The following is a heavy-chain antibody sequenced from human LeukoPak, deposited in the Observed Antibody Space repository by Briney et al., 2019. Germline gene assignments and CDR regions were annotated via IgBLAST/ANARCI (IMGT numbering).Heavy chain of an antibody. CDR3: ATEQLPEYYFDY. J-gene: IGHJ4*02. CDR1: GGSFSGYY. Sequence: TSETLSLTCAVYGGSFSGYYWSWIRQPPGKGLEWIGEINHSGSTNYNPSLKSRVTISVDTSKNQFSLKLSSVTAADTAVYYCATEQLPEYYFDYWGQGTLVTVSS. CDR2: INHSGST. D-gene: IGHD2-2*01. V-gene: IGHV4-34*01.